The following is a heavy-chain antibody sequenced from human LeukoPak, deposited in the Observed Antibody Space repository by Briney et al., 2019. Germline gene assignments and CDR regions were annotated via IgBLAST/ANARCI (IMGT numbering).Heavy chain of an antibody. Sequence: PGGSLRLSCAASGFTFDDYAMHWVRQAPGKGLEGVSGIGWNSGGIVYADSVKGRLTISRDNAKNYLYLQMNSLGAEDTALYYCVKVTAAGFVDHWGQGTLVTVSS. CDR2: IGWNSGGI. CDR3: VKVTAAGFVDH. J-gene: IGHJ4*02. V-gene: IGHV3-9*01. CDR1: GFTFDDYA. D-gene: IGHD6-13*01.